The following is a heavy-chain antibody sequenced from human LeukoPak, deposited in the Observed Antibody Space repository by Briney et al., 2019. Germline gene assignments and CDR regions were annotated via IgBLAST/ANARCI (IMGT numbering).Heavy chain of an antibody. J-gene: IGHJ4*02. CDR1: GGSISSGGYY. Sequence: TSETLSLTCTVSGGSISSGGYYWSWLRQHPGQGLEWIGYIYYSGSTYYNPSLKSRVTISVDTSKNQFSLKLSSVTAADTAVYYCARGGYYDSSGYSDYWGQGTLVTVSS. CDR2: IYYSGST. CDR3: ARGGYYDSSGYSDY. D-gene: IGHD3-22*01. V-gene: IGHV4-31*03.